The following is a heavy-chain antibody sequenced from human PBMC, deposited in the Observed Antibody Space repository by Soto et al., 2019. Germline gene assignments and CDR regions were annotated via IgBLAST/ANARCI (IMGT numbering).Heavy chain of an antibody. V-gene: IGHV4-34*01. D-gene: IGHD3-10*01. Sequence: PSETLSITCAVYGGSFSGYYWSWIRQPPGKGLEWIGEINHSGSTNYNPSLKSRVTISVDTSKNQFSLKLSSVTAADTAVYYCARMVRGVRGNWFDPWGQGTLVTVSS. CDR1: GGSFSGYY. CDR3: ARMVRGVRGNWFDP. CDR2: INHSGST. J-gene: IGHJ5*02.